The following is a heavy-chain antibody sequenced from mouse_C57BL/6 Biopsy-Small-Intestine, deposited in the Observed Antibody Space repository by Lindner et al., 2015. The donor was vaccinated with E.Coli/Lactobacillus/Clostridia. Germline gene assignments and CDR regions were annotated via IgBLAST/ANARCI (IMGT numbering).Heavy chain of an antibody. Sequence: VQLQESGPELVKPGASVKISCKASGYAFSSSWMNWVKQRPGKGLEWIGRIYPGDGHTNYNGKFMGRATLTADKSSNTAYMQLSSLTSEDSAVYFRGRGVLGWDGNFDVWGTGTTVTVSS. V-gene: IGHV1-82*01. CDR2: IYPGDGHT. CDR1: GYAFSSSW. CDR3: GRGVLGWDGNFDV. J-gene: IGHJ1*03. D-gene: IGHD4-1*01.